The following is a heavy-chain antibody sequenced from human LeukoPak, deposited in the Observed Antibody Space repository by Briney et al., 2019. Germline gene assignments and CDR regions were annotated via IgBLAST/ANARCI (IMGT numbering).Heavy chain of an antibody. J-gene: IGHJ4*02. CDR3: ARRLGATTTGFDY. CDR1: GGSISSYY. D-gene: IGHD1-26*01. Sequence: SETLSLTCTVSGGSISSYYWSWIRQPPGKGLEWIGHIYYSGSTNYTPSLKSRVTISVDTSKTQFSLKLSSVTAADTAVYYCARRLGATTTGFDYWGQGTLVTVSS. V-gene: IGHV4-59*08. CDR2: IYYSGST.